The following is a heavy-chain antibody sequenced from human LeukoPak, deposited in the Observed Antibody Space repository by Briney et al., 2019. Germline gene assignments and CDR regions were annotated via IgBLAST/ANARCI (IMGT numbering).Heavy chain of an antibody. CDR2: IKSKTDGGTT. CDR1: GFTFSNAW. J-gene: IGHJ4*02. CDR3: AKENDFVY. D-gene: IGHD3-3*01. Sequence: GRSLRLSCAASGFTFSNAWMSWVRQAPGKGLEWVGRIKSKTDGGTTDYAAPVKGRFTISRDDSKNTLSLQMNSLRAEDTAVYYCAKENDFVYWGQGTLVTVSS. V-gene: IGHV3-15*01.